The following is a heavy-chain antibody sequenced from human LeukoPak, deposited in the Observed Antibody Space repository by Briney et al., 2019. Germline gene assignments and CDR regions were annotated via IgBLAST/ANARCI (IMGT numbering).Heavy chain of an antibody. D-gene: IGHD1-26*01. CDR3: SASQWQLPDY. V-gene: IGHV4-34*01. CDR2: INHSGST. Sequence: PSGTLSLTCAVYGGSFSGYYWSWIRQPPGKGREWMGEINHSGSTNYNTSVKSGVPISVDTSKHQVSLERSSVTAADTAVDYFSASQWQLPDYWGQGTLVTVSS. CDR1: GGSFSGYY. J-gene: IGHJ4*02.